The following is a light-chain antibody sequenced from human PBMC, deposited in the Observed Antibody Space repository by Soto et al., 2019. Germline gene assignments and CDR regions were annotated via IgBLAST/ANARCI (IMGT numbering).Light chain of an antibody. CDR3: VLYMGSGISV. Sequence: QAVVTQEPSFSVSPGGTVTLTCGLSSGSVSTSYYPSWYQQTPGQAPRTLIYSTNTRSSGVPDRFSGSILGNKAALTITGGQADDESDYYCVLYMGSGISVFGTGTKLTVL. J-gene: IGLJ1*01. CDR2: STN. CDR1: SGSVSTSYY. V-gene: IGLV8-61*01.